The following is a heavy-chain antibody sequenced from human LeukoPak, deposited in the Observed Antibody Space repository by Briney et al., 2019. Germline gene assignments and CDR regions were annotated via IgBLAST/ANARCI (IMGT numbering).Heavy chain of an antibody. CDR3: AKDLRPGYSYGVYYFDY. CDR2: ISGSGGST. Sequence: GGSLRLSCAASGFTFSSYALIWVRQAPGKGLEWVSAISGSGGSTYYADSVKGRFTISRDNSKNTLYLQMNSLRAEDTAVYYCAKDLRPGYSYGVYYFDYWGQGTLVTVSS. J-gene: IGHJ4*02. CDR1: GFTFSSYA. V-gene: IGHV3-23*01. D-gene: IGHD5-18*01.